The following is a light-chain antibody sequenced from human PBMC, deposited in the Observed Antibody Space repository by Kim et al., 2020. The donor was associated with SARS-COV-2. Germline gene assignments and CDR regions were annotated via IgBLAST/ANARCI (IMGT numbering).Light chain of an antibody. CDR1: QRVSSY. CDR3: QQSYSTPYT. V-gene: IGKV1-39*01. CDR2: AAS. Sequence: DIQMTQSPSSLSASVGDRVTITCRASQRVSSYLNWYQQKPGKAPKLLIYAASSLQSGVPSRFSGSGSGTGFTLTISSLQPEDFATYYCQQSYSTPYTFGQGTKLEI. J-gene: IGKJ2*01.